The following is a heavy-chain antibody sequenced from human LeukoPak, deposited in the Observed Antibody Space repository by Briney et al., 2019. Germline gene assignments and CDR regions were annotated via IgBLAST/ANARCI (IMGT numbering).Heavy chain of an antibody. CDR3: AKVGRGIDY. Sequence: KSSETLSLTCAVSGYSISSGYYWGWIRQPPGKGLEWIGTIYHRGSTHYNPSHKSRVTISVDTSKNQFSLKLSSVTAADTAVYYCAKVGRGIDYWGQGTLVTVSS. D-gene: IGHD3/OR15-3a*01. CDR2: IYHRGST. J-gene: IGHJ4*02. CDR1: GYSISSGYY. V-gene: IGHV4-38-2*01.